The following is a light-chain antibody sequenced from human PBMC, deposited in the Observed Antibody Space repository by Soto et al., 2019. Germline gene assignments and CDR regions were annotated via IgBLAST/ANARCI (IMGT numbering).Light chain of an antibody. J-gene: IGKJ2*01. CDR1: QSVSSSY. CDR2: GAS. Sequence: EIVLTQSPGTLSLSPGERATLSCRASQSVSSSYLAWYQQRPGQAPRLRIYGASSRATGIPDRFSGSGSGTDFTLTISRLETEDFAVYYCQQYGSSSFTFGQGTKLEIK. V-gene: IGKV3-20*01. CDR3: QQYGSSSFT.